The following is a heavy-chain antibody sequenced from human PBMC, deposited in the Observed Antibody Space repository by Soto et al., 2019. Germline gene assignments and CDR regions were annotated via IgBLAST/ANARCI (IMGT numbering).Heavy chain of an antibody. D-gene: IGHD6-13*01. J-gene: IGHJ4*02. V-gene: IGHV1-3*01. CDR1: GYTFTSYA. CDR2: INAGNGNT. CDR3: ARTRQQLGTY. Sequence: QVQLVQSGAEVKKPGASVKVSCKASGYTFTSYAMHWVRQAPGQRLEWMGWINAGNGNTKYSQKFQGRVTITRDTSASTAYLGLSSLRSEDTAVYYCARTRQQLGTYLGQGTLVTVSS.